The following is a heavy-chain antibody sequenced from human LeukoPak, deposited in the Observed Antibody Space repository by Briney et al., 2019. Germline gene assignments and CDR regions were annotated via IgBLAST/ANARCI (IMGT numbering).Heavy chain of an antibody. CDR3: AKSGYNRFDY. J-gene: IGHJ4*02. CDR1: GFTFSSYS. CDR2: ISSSSSTI. D-gene: IGHD5-24*01. V-gene: IGHV3-48*01. Sequence: PGGSLRLSCAASGFTFSSYSMNWVRQAPGKGLEWVSYISSSSSTIYYADSVKGRFTISRDNAKNSLYLQMNSLRAEDTAVYYCAKSGYNRFDYWGQGTRVTVSS.